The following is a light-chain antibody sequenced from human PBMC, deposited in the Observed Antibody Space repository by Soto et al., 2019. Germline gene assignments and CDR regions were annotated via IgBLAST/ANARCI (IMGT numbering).Light chain of an antibody. Sequence: EIVLTQSPGTLSLSPGERATLSCRSSQSVSSSYLAWYQQKPGQAPRLLIYDVSSRATGIPDRFSGSGSGTDFTLTISRLEPEDFAVYYCKQYGSSPTFGQGTNVEIK. V-gene: IGKV3-20*01. CDR3: KQYGSSPT. CDR2: DVS. CDR1: QSVSSSY. J-gene: IGKJ1*01.